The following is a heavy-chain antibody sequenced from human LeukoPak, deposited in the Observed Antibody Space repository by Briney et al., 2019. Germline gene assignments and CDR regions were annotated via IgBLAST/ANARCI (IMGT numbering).Heavy chain of an antibody. CDR3: ASRYFCSSTSCYTFDY. D-gene: IGHD2-2*02. CDR1: GEPFNGYY. CDR2: INQSGST. J-gene: IGHJ4*02. V-gene: IGHV4-34*01. Sequence: SETLSLTCAVYGEPFNGYYWNWIRQSPGKGLEWIGEINQSGSTNYNPSLKSRVTISVDTSKNQFSLKLNSVTAADTAVYYCASRYFCSSTSCYTFDYWGQGTLVTVSS.